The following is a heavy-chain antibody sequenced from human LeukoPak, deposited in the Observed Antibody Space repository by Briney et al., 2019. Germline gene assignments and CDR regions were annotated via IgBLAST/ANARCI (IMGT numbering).Heavy chain of an antibody. J-gene: IGHJ4*02. Sequence: GGSLRLSCAASGFTFSSYGMHWVRQAPGKGLEWVAVISYDGSNKYYADSVKGRFTISRDNSKNTLYLQMNSLRAEDTAVYYCTKPEQLLWFGELENWGQGTLVTVSS. D-gene: IGHD3-10*01. V-gene: IGHV3-30*18. CDR2: ISYDGSNK. CDR1: GFTFSSYG. CDR3: TKPEQLLWFGELEN.